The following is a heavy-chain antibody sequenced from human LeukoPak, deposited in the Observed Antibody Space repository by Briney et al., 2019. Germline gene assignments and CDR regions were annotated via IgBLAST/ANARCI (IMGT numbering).Heavy chain of an antibody. CDR1: GGSISSYY. J-gene: IGHJ4*02. CDR3: AREENYYDSSGYSYFDY. Sequence: SETLSLICTVSGGSISSYYWSWIRQPPGKGLEWIGYIYYSGSTNYNPSLKSRVTISVDTSKNQFSPRLSSVTAADTAVYYCAREENYYDSSGYSYFDYWGQGTLVTVSS. V-gene: IGHV4-59*01. CDR2: IYYSGST. D-gene: IGHD3-22*01.